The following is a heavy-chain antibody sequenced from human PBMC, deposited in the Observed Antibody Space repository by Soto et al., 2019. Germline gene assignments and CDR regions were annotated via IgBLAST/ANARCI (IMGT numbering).Heavy chain of an antibody. CDR1: GGSVSSGSYY. D-gene: IGHD3-3*01. Sequence: PSETLSLTCTVSGGSVSSGSYYWSWIRQPPGKGLEWIGYIYYSGSTNYNPSLKSRVTISVDTSKNQFSLKLSSVTAADTAVYYCARTYYDFWSCSQRGTFDYWGQGTLVTVSS. CDR2: IYYSGST. CDR3: ARTYYDFWSCSQRGTFDY. J-gene: IGHJ4*02. V-gene: IGHV4-61*01.